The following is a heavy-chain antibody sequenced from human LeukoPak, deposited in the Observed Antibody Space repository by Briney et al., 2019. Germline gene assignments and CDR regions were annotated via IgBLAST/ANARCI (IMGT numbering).Heavy chain of an antibody. CDR2: ISYDGSNK. CDR1: GFTFSSYA. J-gene: IGHJ6*02. V-gene: IGHV3-30*04. CDR3: TRGPIQLWLYYGMDD. Sequence: GGSLRLSCAASGFTFSSYAMHWVRQAPGKGLEWVAVISYDGSNKYYADSVKGRFTISRDNSKNTLYLQMNSLKTEDTAVYYCTRGPIQLWLYYGMDDWGQGTTVIVSS. D-gene: IGHD5-18*01.